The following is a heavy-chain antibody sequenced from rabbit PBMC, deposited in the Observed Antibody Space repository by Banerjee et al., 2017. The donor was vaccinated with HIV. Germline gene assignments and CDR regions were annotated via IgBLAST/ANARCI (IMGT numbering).Heavy chain of an antibody. Sequence: QSLEESGGGLVQPEGSLTLTCTASGFSFSSSYYMCWVRQAPGKGLEWIACIYAGSSGSTYYASWAKGRFTASKTSSTTVTLQMTSLTAADTATYFCASAYDAGGSYYSFLFYFNLWGPGTLVTVS. D-gene: IGHD8-1*01. J-gene: IGHJ4*01. CDR1: GFSFSSSYY. V-gene: IGHV1S40*01. CDR2: IYAGSSGST. CDR3: ASAYDAGGSYYSFLFYFNL.